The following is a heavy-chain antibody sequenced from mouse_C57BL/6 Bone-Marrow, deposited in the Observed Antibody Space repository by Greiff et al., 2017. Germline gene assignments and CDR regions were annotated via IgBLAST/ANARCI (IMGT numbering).Heavy chain of an antibody. CDR2: IWSGGST. V-gene: IGHV2-2*01. CDR3: ASPFYYAMDY. CDR1: GFSLTSYG. Sequence: VKLVESGPGLVQPSQSLSITCTVSGFSLTSYGVHWVRQSPGKGLEWLGVIWSGGSTDYNAAFISRLSISKDNSKSQVFFKMNSLQADDTAIYYCASPFYYAMDYWGQGTSVTVSS. J-gene: IGHJ4*01.